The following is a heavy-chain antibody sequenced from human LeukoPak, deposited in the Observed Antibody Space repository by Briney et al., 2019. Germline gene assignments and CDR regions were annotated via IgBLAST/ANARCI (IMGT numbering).Heavy chain of an antibody. CDR1: GFTVSANY. J-gene: IGHJ4*02. CDR2: IYSSGST. CDR3: AGSLAYCGGDCRLGDY. Sequence: GGSLRLSCAASGFTVSANYMSWVRQAPGKGLEWVSVIYSSGSTYYADSVKGRFTISRDNSKNTLYLQMNSLRAEDTAVYYCAGSLAYCGGDCRLGDYWGQGTLVTVSS. D-gene: IGHD2-21*02. V-gene: IGHV3-66*01.